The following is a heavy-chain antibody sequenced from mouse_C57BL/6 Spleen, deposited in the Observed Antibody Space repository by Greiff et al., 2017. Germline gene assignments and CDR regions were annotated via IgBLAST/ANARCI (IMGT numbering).Heavy chain of an antibody. CDR1: GYAFSSSW. V-gene: IGHV1-82*01. Sequence: QVQLQQSGPELVKPGASVKISCKASGYAFSSSWMNWVKQRPGKGLEWIGRIYPGDGDTNYNGTFKGKATLTADKSSSTAYMQLSSLTSEDSAVYFCAREGIYYGNYEAWFAYWGQGTLVTVSA. CDR3: AREGIYYGNYEAWFAY. J-gene: IGHJ3*01. D-gene: IGHD2-1*01. CDR2: IYPGDGDT.